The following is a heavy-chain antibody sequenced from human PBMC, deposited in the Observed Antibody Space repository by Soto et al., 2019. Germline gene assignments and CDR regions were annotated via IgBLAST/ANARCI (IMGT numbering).Heavy chain of an antibody. V-gene: IGHV3-7*01. CDR1: GFTFSSYW. CDR3: ARVWWSPRLRLLEWLLSSVFDY. Sequence: EVQLVESGGGLVQPGGSLRLSCAASGFTFSSYWMSWVRQAPGKGLEWVANIKQDGSEKYYVDSVKGRFTISRDNAKNSLYLQMNSLRAEDTAVYYCARVWWSPRLRLLEWLLSSVFDYWGQGTLVTVSS. D-gene: IGHD3-3*01. CDR2: IKQDGSEK. J-gene: IGHJ4*02.